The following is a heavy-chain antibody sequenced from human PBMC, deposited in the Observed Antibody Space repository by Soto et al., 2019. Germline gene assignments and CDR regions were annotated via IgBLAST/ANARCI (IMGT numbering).Heavy chain of an antibody. CDR3: ARRIAYCGGDCYSYFDY. CDR2: IYYSGST. V-gene: IGHV4-39*01. CDR1: GGFISSSSYY. Sequence: SETLSLTCTVSGGFISSSSYYWGWIRQPPGKGLEWIGSIYYSGSTYYNPSLKSRVTISVDTSKNQFSLKLSSVTAADTAVYYCARRIAYCGGDCYSYFDYWGQGTLVTVSS. D-gene: IGHD2-21*02. J-gene: IGHJ4*02.